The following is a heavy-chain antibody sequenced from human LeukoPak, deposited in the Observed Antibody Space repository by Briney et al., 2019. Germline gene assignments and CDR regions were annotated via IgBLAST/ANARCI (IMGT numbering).Heavy chain of an antibody. Sequence: SETLSFTCTVSGGSISSGGYYWSWIRQHPGKGLEWIGYIYYSGSTYYNPSLKSRVTISVDTSKNQFSLKLSSVTAADTAVYYCARDLEPPRGWFDPWGQGTLVTVSS. CDR3: ARDLEPPRGWFDP. CDR2: IYYSGST. J-gene: IGHJ5*02. CDR1: GGSISSGGYY. D-gene: IGHD1-14*01. V-gene: IGHV4-31*03.